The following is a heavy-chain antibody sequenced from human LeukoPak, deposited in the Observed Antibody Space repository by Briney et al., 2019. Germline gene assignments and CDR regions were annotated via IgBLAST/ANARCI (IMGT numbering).Heavy chain of an antibody. CDR3: ARGLKLRNRAYYYYYMDV. CDR2: MNPNSGNT. V-gene: IGHV1-8*03. D-gene: IGHD2/OR15-2a*01. J-gene: IGHJ6*03. Sequence: ASVKVSCKASGYTFTSYDITWVRQATGQGLEWMGWMNPNSGNTGYAQKFQGRVTITRNTSISTAYMELSSLRSEDTAVYYCARGLKLRNRAYYYYYMDVWGKGTTVTVSS. CDR1: GYTFTSYD.